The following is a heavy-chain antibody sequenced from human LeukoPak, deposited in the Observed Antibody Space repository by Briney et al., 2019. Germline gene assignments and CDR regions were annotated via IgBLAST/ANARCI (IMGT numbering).Heavy chain of an antibody. D-gene: IGHD1-26*01. CDR3: ARVNSGRSWGDAFDI. CDR2: IYYSGST. CDR1: GGSISSYY. J-gene: IGHJ3*02. Sequence: SETLFLTCTVSGGSISSYYWSWIRQPPGKGLEWIGYIYYSGSTNYNPSLKSRVTISVDTSKNQFSLKLSSVTAADTAVYYCARVNSGRSWGDAFDIWGQGTMVTVSS. V-gene: IGHV4-59*01.